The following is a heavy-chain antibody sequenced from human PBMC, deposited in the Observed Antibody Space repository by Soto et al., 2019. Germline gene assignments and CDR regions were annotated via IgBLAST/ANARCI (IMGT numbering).Heavy chain of an antibody. CDR1: GYTFSSSD. J-gene: IGHJ4*02. V-gene: IGHV1-18*04. Sequence: QVRVVQSGPEVKKPEASVKVSCKASGYTFSSSDISWVRQAPGQGPEWMGWISSSGVTNYAQNFQGRVTLTVDSSTTTAYMEVRSLSSADTAIYYCARDHGGYGTFDYWGQGTLVTVSS. CDR2: ISSSGVT. D-gene: IGHD5-12*01. CDR3: ARDHGGYGTFDY.